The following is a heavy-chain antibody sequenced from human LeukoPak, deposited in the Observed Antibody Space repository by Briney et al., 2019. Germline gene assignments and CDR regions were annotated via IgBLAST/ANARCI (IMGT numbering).Heavy chain of an antibody. CDR2: IIPILGIA. J-gene: IGHJ4*02. Sequence: GSSVTVSCKASGGTFSSYAISWVRQAPGQELEWMGRIIPILGIANYAQKFQGRVTITADKSTSTAYMELSSLRSEDTAVYYCARDNGGRYYFDYWGQGTLVTVSS. CDR3: ARDNGGRYYFDY. V-gene: IGHV1-69*04. D-gene: IGHD3-16*01. CDR1: GGTFSSYA.